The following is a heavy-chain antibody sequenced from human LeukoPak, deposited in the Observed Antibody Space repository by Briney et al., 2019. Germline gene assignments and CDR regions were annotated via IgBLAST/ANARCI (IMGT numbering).Heavy chain of an antibody. D-gene: IGHD3-10*01. CDR2: INPNSGGT. J-gene: IGHJ3*02. Sequence: ASVKVSCKASGYTFTGYYMHWVRQAPGQGLEWMGWINPNSGGTNYAQKFQGRVTMTRDTSISTAYMELSRLRSDDTAVYYCARQFLWFRELFDAFDIWGQGTMVTVSS. CDR1: GYTFTGYY. V-gene: IGHV1-2*02. CDR3: ARQFLWFRELFDAFDI.